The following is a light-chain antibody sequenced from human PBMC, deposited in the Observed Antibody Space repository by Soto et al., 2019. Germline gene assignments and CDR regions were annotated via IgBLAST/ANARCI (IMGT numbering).Light chain of an antibody. V-gene: IGKV1-39*01. CDR2: AAS. Sequence: DIEMTQSPASLSASAGDRVTITCRASQSISSYLAWYQQKPGKAPRLLIYAASSRETGIPARFSGSGSGTDFTLTISSLQSEDFAVYYCQQNNNWPLTFGGGTKVEIK. CDR1: QSISSY. J-gene: IGKJ4*01. CDR3: QQNNNWPLT.